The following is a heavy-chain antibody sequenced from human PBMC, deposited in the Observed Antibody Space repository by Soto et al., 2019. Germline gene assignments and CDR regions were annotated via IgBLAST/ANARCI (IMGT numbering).Heavy chain of an antibody. CDR3: ARIYGSGDFHGGYYGMDV. V-gene: IGHV4-4*07. D-gene: IGHD3-10*01. CDR2: IYTSGST. Sequence: SETLSLTCTASGGSFSSYYWSWIRQPAGKGLEWIGRIYTSGSTNYNPSLTRRVTMSVDTSKNQFSLKLSAVTAADTAVYYCARIYGSGDFHGGYYGMDVWGQGTTVTGSS. CDR1: GGSFSSYY. J-gene: IGHJ6*02.